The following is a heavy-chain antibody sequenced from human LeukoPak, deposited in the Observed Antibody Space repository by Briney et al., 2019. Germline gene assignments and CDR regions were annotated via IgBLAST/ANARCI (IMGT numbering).Heavy chain of an antibody. V-gene: IGHV3-48*01. D-gene: IGHD3-10*01. J-gene: IGHJ4*02. CDR2: ISSSSTI. CDR1: GFTFSSYS. CDR3: ARDPLLLWFGEALVRTPNYFDY. Sequence: PGGSLRLSCAASGFTFSSYSMNWVRQAPGKGLEWVSYISSSSTIYYADSVKGRFTISRDNAKNSLYLQMNSLRAEDTAVYYCARDPLLLWFGEALVRTPNYFDYWGQGTLVTVSS.